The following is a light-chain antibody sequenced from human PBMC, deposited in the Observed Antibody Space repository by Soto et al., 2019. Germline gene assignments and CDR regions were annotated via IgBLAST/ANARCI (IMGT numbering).Light chain of an antibody. V-gene: IGLV2-14*01. Sequence: QSALTQPASVSGSPGQSITISCTGTSSDVGGYNYVSWYQQHPGKAPKLMIYEVSNRPSGVSNRFSGSKSGNTASLTMSGLQAEDEADYYCSSYTRSSALVFGTGTKVTVL. CDR3: SSYTRSSALV. J-gene: IGLJ1*01. CDR1: SSDVGGYNY. CDR2: EVS.